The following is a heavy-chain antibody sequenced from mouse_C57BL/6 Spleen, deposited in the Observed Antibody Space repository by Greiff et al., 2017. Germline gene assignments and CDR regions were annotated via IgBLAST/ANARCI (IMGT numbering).Heavy chain of an antibody. V-gene: IGHV1-15*01. Sequence: SGAELVRPGASVTLSCKASGYTFTDYEMHWVKQTPVHGLEWIGAIDPETGGTAYNQKFKGKAILTADKSSSTAYMELRSLTSEDSAVYYCTRHYDVAYWGQGTLVTVSA. CDR2: IDPETGGT. J-gene: IGHJ3*01. CDR1: GYTFTDYE. D-gene: IGHD2-4*01. CDR3: TRHYDVAY.